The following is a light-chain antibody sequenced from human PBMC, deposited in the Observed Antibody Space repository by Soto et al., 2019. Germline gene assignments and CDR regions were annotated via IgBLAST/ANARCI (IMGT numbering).Light chain of an antibody. CDR3: SSYTSSSPVI. Sequence: QSALTQPASISGSPGQSITISCTGTSGDVGGYNYVSWYQQYPGKAPKLMIYDVDNRPSGVSNRFSGSKSGKTASLTISGLQAEDEADYYCSSYTSSSPVIFGGGTKLTVL. CDR1: SGDVGGYNY. J-gene: IGLJ2*01. V-gene: IGLV2-14*03. CDR2: DVD.